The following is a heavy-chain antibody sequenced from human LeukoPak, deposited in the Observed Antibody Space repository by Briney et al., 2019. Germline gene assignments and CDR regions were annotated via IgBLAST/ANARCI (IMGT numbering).Heavy chain of an antibody. CDR2: IYYSGST. CDR1: GGSISSSSYY. V-gene: IGHV4-39*01. J-gene: IGHJ4*02. CDR3: ARHDYSNYVVG. Sequence: SETLSLTCTVPGGSISSSSYYWGWIRQPPGKGLEWIGSIYYSGSTYYNPSLKSRVTISVDTSKNQFSLKLSSVTAADTAVYYCARHDYSNYVVGWGQGTLVTVSS. D-gene: IGHD4-11*01.